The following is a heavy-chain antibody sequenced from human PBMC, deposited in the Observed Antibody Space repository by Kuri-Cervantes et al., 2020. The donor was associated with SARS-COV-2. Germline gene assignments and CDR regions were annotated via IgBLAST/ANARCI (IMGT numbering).Heavy chain of an antibody. Sequence: GGSLRLSCTASGFTFGDYAMSWVRQAPGKGLEWVGFIRSKAYGGTTEYAASVKGRFTISRDDSKSIAYLQMNSLKTEDTAVYYCTRYDFWSGYYMDVWGKETTVTVSS. CDR3: TRYDFWSGYYMDV. CDR2: IRSKAYGGTT. V-gene: IGHV3-49*04. J-gene: IGHJ6*03. D-gene: IGHD3-3*01. CDR1: GFTFGDYA.